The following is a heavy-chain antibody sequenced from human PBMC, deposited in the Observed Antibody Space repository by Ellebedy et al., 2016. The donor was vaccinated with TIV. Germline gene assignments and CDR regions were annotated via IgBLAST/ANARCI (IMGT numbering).Heavy chain of an antibody. D-gene: IGHD6-19*01. CDR2: IKQDGSEK. CDR1: GFTFSNYW. CDR3: ARDQWLGRAYYFDS. J-gene: IGHJ4*02. V-gene: IGHV3-7*01. Sequence: GGSLRLSCAASGFTFSNYWMSWVRQAPGKGLDWVANIKQDGSEKYYVDSVKGRFASSSDNAKNSLYVQMNSLRDEDTAVYYCARDQWLGRAYYFDSWGQGTLVTVSS.